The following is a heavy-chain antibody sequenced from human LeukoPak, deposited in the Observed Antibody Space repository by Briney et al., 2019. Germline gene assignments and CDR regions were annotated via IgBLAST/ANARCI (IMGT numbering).Heavy chain of an antibody. CDR3: ARDALQWLVFDY. J-gene: IGHJ4*02. CDR1: GFTFSSYW. CDR2: MKQDGSER. D-gene: IGHD6-19*01. Sequence: GGTLRLSCAVSGFTFSSYWMSWGRQAPGKGLGWVSNMKQDGSERYYVDSVKTRFAIPTDNHKTPLYLSVTSVRAEDTSVYYCARDALQWLVFDYWGQGTLVTVSS. V-gene: IGHV3-7*05.